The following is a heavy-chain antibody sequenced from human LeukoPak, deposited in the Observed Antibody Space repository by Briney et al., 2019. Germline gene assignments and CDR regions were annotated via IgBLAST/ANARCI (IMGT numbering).Heavy chain of an antibody. V-gene: IGHV3-30*04. Sequence: PGGSLRLSCAASGFTFSSYAIFWVRQAPGKGLEWVAIISYDGRNKYYADSMKGRFTISRDNSKNMLYLQMNSLRSEDTAVYYCARGPSSYYESSGYSYYFDFWGQGTLVTVSS. D-gene: IGHD3-22*01. CDR1: GFTFSSYA. CDR3: ARGPSSYYESSGYSYYFDF. J-gene: IGHJ4*02. CDR2: ISYDGRNK.